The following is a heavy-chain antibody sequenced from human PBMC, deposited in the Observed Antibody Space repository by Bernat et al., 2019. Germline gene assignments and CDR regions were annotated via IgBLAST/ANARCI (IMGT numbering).Heavy chain of an antibody. J-gene: IGHJ4*02. CDR3: ARAAGDGRHSFEY. Sequence: EVQLVESGGDLVQPGGSLRLSCAASGFTFSLYSMNWLRQAPGKGLEWISYISGSSTTIYYADPVKGRYTMSGDNATNSLNLQMNSVRDEDTAVYCGARAAGDGRHSFEYWGQGTLVTVSS. CDR2: ISGSSTTI. D-gene: IGHD2-21*01. CDR1: GFTFSLYS. V-gene: IGHV3-48*02.